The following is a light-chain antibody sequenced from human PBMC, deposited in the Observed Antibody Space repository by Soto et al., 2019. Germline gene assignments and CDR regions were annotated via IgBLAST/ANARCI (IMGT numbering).Light chain of an antibody. Sequence: SYELTQPHSVSVYPGQTASITCSGDKLGDKYAFWYQQKAGQSPVLVIYQDIKRPSGIPERFSGSNSGNTATLTISGTQAMDEADYHCQAWDSSTLVFGGGTKVTVL. CDR3: QAWDSSTLV. CDR2: QDI. V-gene: IGLV3-1*01. J-gene: IGLJ2*01. CDR1: KLGDKY.